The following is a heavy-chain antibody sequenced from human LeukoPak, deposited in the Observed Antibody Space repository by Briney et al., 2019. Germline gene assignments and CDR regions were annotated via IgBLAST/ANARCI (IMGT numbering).Heavy chain of an antibody. D-gene: IGHD6-13*01. CDR3: ARDSSSSWYSWFDP. Sequence: SETLSLTCAVSGGSISSGGYCWSWIRQPPGKGLEWIVYIYHSGSTYYNPSLKSRVTISVYRSKNQFSLKLSSVTAADTAVYYCARDSSSSWYSWFDPWGQGTLVTVSS. J-gene: IGHJ5*02. CDR1: GGSISSGGYC. CDR2: IYHSGST. V-gene: IGHV4-30-2*01.